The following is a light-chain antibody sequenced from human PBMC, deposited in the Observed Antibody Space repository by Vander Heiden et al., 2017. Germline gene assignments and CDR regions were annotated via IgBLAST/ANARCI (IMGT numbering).Light chain of an antibody. CDR3: QQRNSYTPPT. CDR2: AAS. Sequence: DIQLTQSPSFLSASVGDRVTITCRASQGISSYLAWYQQKPGKAPKLLIYAASTLQSGVPSRFSGSGYGKEFTLTISSRQPEDFATYYCQQRNSYTPPTFGGGTKVEIK. CDR1: QGISSY. V-gene: IGKV1-9*01. J-gene: IGKJ4*01.